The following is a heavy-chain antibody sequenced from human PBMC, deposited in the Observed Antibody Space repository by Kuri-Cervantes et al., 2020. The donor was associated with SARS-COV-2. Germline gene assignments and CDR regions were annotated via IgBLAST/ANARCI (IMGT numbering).Heavy chain of an antibody. CDR2: IYYSGST. Sequence: SETLSLTCAVYGGSFSGYYWSWIRQPPGKGLEWIGSIYYSGSTYYNPSLKSRVTISVDTSKNQFSLKLSSVTAADTAVYYCARVRRGYGDYILDWFDPWGQGTLVTVSS. D-gene: IGHD4-17*01. V-gene: IGHV4-34*01. CDR1: GGSFSGYY. J-gene: IGHJ5*02. CDR3: ARVRRGYGDYILDWFDP.